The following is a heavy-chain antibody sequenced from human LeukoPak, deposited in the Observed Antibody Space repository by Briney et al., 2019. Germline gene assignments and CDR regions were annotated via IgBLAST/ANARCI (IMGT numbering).Heavy chain of an antibody. V-gene: IGHV3-43*01. CDR2: ITWDGGAT. J-gene: IGHJ4*02. CDR1: GFTFDDYT. Sequence: GGSLRLPCAASGFTFDDYTMHWVRQAPGKGLEWLSLITWDGGATHYADSVKGRFTISRDNSKNTLYLQMNSLRAEDTAVYYCARDVRDGYGGNPSDYWGQGTLVTVSS. CDR3: ARDVRDGYGGNPSDY. D-gene: IGHD4-23*01.